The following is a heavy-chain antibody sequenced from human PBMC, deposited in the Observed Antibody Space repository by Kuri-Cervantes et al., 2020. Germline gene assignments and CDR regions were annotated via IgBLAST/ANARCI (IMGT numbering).Heavy chain of an antibody. CDR3: ARGPYIAVAGAEYFQH. D-gene: IGHD6-19*01. J-gene: IGHJ1*01. CDR2: IKQDGSQK. Sequence: GESLKISCAASGFTFSSYWMSWVRQAPGKGLEWVANIKQDGSQKYYVDSVKGRFTISRDNAKNSLYLQMNSLRAEDTAVYYCARGPYIAVAGAEYFQHWGQGTLVTVSS. CDR1: GFTFSSYW. V-gene: IGHV3-7*02.